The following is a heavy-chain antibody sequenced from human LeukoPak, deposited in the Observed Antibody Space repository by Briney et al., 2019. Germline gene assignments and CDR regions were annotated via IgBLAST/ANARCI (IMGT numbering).Heavy chain of an antibody. D-gene: IGHD2-2*02. CDR1: GYSFTHYG. V-gene: IGHV1-69*05. J-gene: IGHJ4*02. Sequence: ASVKVSCKTSGYSFTHYGITWVRQAPGQGLEWVGGIIPIFGTANYAQKFQGRVAITTDESTSTAYMELSSLRSEDTAVYYCAREAEIWGYCSSTSCYTLWYWGQGTLVTISS. CDR2: IIPIFGTA. CDR3: AREAEIWGYCSSTSCYTLWY.